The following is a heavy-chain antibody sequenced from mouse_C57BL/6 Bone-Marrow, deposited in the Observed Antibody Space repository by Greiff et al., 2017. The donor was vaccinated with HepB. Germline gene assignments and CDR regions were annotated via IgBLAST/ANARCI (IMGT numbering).Heavy chain of an antibody. Sequence: EVKLMESGGGLVKPGGSLKLSCAASGFTFSSYAMSWVRQTPEKRLEWVATISDGGSYTYYPDNVKGRFTISRDNAKNNLYLQMSHLKSEDTAMYYCARDGSLHYFDYWGQGTTLTVSS. CDR3: ARDGSLHYFDY. D-gene: IGHD6-2*01. V-gene: IGHV5-4*01. CDR2: ISDGGSYT. J-gene: IGHJ2*01. CDR1: GFTFSSYA.